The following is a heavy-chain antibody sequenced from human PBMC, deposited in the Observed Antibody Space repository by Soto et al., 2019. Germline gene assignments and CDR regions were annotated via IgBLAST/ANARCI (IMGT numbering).Heavy chain of an antibody. V-gene: IGHV4-31*03. D-gene: IGHD3-9*01. J-gene: IGHJ4*02. CDR2: IYFNGST. Sequence: QVQLQESGPGLVKPSQTLSLTCTVSGGSISSGGYYWNWIRQHPGKGLEWIGYIYFNGSTNYNPSLRSRVSISVDTSKNQFSPKMRSVTAADTAVYHCARSKLPPIYGFKYWGQGTLVTVSS. CDR1: GGSISSGGYY. CDR3: ARSKLPPIYGFKY.